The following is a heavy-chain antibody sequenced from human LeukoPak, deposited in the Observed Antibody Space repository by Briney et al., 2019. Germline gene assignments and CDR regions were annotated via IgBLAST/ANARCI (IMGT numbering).Heavy chain of an antibody. CDR1: GYTFTSYY. CDR2: INPSGGST. J-gene: IGHJ4*02. CDR3: ARGRSIAARSHPHDY. D-gene: IGHD6-6*01. Sequence: ASVKVSCKASGYTFTSYYMHWVRQAPGQGLEWMGIINPSGGSTSYAQKFQGRVTMTRDTSTSTVYMGLSSLRSEDTAVYYCARGRSIAARSHPHDYWGQGTLVTVSS. V-gene: IGHV1-46*01.